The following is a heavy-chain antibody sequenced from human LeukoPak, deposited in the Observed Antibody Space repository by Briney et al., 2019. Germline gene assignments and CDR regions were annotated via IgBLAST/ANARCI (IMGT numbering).Heavy chain of an antibody. CDR1: GYTFTIYA. D-gene: IGHD3-22*01. J-gene: IGHJ5*02. Sequence: ASVKVSCKASGYTFTIYAMHWVRQAPGQRLEWMGWINAGNGNTKYSQKFQGRVTITRDTSASTAYMELSSLRSEDTAVYYCASRAHGSSGYYHWGQGTLVTVSS. CDR3: ASRAHGSSGYYH. CDR2: INAGNGNT. V-gene: IGHV1-3*01.